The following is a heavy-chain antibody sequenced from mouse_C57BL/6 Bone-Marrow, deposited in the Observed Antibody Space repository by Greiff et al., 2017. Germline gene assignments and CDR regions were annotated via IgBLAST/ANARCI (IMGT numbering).Heavy chain of an antibody. CDR1: GYTFTSYW. Sequence: VQLQQPGAELVKPGASVKVSCKASGYTFTSYWMHWVKQRPGQGLEWIGRIHPSDSDTNYNQKFKGKATLTVDKSSSTAYMQLSSLTSEDSAVYYCAILYDGYLRFWFAYWGQGTLVTVSA. J-gene: IGHJ3*01. V-gene: IGHV1-74*01. CDR3: AILYDGYLRFWFAY. D-gene: IGHD2-3*01. CDR2: IHPSDSDT.